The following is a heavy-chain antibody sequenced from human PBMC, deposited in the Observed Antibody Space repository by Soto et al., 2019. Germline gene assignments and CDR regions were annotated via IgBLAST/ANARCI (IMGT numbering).Heavy chain of an antibody. CDR3: ARKGCLYGDYADTGS. Sequence: AGSLRLSCAASGFTFSSCAMSWVRQAPGKGLEWVSAISGSGGSTYYADSVKGRFTISRDNSKNTLYLQMNSLRAEDTAVYYVARKGCLYGDYADTGSLGDGPLVTV. J-gene: IGHJ5*01. D-gene: IGHD4-17*01. V-gene: IGHV3-23*01. CDR2: ISGSGGST. CDR1: GFTFSSCA.